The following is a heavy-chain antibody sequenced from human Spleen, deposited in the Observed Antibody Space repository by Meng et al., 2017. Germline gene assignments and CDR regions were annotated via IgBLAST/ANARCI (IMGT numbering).Heavy chain of an antibody. CDR3: VWEGAPRVFYH. CDR2: IWYDGSNK. J-gene: IGHJ4*02. Sequence: QVQLVESGGGVVQPGRSLRLSCAASGFTFSSYGMHWVRQAPGKGLEWVAVIWYDGSNKYYADSVKGRFIISRDNSNNTLYLRMNSLSTEDTAVYYCVWEGAPRVFYHWGQGTLVTVAS. D-gene: IGHD1-26*01. V-gene: IGHV3-33*03. CDR1: GFTFSSYG.